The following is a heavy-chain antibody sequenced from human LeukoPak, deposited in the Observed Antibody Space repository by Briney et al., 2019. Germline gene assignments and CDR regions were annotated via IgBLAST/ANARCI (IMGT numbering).Heavy chain of an antibody. CDR2: ISSSGSTI. V-gene: IGHV3-48*01. J-gene: IGHJ4*02. D-gene: IGHD3-16*02. CDR3: AKDFGVYDYVWGSYRYTVDY. CDR1: GFTFSSYS. Sequence: KSGGSLRLSCAASGFTFSSYSMNWVRQAPGKGLEWVSYISSSGSTIYYADSVKGRFTISRDNSKNTLYLQMNSLRAEDTVVYYCAKDFGVYDYVWGSYRYTVDYWGQGTLVTVSS.